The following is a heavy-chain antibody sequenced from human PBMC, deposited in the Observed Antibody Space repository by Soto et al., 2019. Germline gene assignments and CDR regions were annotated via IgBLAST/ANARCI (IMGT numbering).Heavy chain of an antibody. CDR2: TYYRSKWYN. Sequence: SQTLSLTCAISGDSDSSNSAAWDWIRQSPSRGLEWLGRTYYRSKWYNDYAVSVKSRITINPDTSKNQFSLQLNSVTPEDTAVYYCARAQYSSSWYFWDYWGQGALVTVSS. CDR3: ARAQYSSSWYFWDY. CDR1: GDSDSSNSAA. V-gene: IGHV6-1*01. J-gene: IGHJ4*02. D-gene: IGHD6-13*01.